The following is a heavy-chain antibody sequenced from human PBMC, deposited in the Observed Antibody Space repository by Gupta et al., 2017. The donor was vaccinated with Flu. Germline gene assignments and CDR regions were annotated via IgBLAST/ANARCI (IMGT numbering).Heavy chain of an antibody. CDR2: MNPNTGST. D-gene: IGHD1-26*01. V-gene: IGHV1-8*01. J-gene: IGHJ4*02. CDR3: ARGLIVTGEFDY. Sequence: VRLATGLGLEWMGWMNPNTGSTGYAQKFQGRVTMTRDTSISTAYMELVGLRSDDTAVYFCARGLIVTGEFDYWGQGSLVTVSS.